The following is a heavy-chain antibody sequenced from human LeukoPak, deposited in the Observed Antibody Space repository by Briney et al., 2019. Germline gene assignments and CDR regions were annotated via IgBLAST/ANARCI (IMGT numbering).Heavy chain of an antibody. CDR1: GGTFSSYA. J-gene: IGHJ5*02. CDR3: ARDSGTIFTNWFDP. D-gene: IGHD3-3*01. V-gene: IGHV1-69*05. CDR2: IIPIFGTA. Sequence: EASVKVSCKASGGTFSSYAISWVRQAPGQWLEWMGGIIPIFGTANYAQKLQGRVTMTTDTSTSTAYMELRSLRSDDTAVYYCARDSGTIFTNWFDPWGQGTLVTVSS.